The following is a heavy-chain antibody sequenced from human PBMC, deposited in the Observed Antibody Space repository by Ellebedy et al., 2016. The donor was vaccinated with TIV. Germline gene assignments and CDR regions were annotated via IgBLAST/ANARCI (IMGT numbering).Heavy chain of an antibody. D-gene: IGHD5-18*01. Sequence: MPSETLSLTCSVSGGTITSGGYHWTWVRQFPGKGLEWIGYIDDNGNTYYTPSLASRLSISRDTSKNQFSLRLTSVTAADTAVYYCARETAMGWYFDLWGRGALVRVSS. CDR3: ARETAMGWYFDL. CDR1: GGTITSGGYH. V-gene: IGHV4-31*02. CDR2: IDDNGNT. J-gene: IGHJ2*01.